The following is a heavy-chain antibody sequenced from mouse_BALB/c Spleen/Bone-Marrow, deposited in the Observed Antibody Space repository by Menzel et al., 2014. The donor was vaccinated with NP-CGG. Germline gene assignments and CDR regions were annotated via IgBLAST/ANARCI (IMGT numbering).Heavy chain of an antibody. CDR3: ARKGALRAMYY. V-gene: IGHV1-9*01. CDR2: ILPGRGSP. J-gene: IGHJ4*01. Sequence: QVQLQQPGAELTRPGASVKISCKASGYTFTNYWIEWVKRRPGHGLEWIGEILPGRGSPNYNEKFKGKATFALDTSSNTSYMQLSSLTSEDSAVYYCARKGALRAMYYWGQGSSVTVSS. CDR1: GYTFTNYW.